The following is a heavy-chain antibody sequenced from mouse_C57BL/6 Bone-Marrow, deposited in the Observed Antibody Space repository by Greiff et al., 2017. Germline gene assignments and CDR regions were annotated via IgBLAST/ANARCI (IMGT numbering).Heavy chain of an antibody. CDR3: ARTHWDGYFDY. V-gene: IGHV8-8*01. D-gene: IGHD4-1*01. CDR2: IWWDDDK. Sequence: QVTLKVCGPGILQPSQTLSLTCSFSGFSLSTSGMGLGWNRQPSGMGLEWLAHIWWDDDKYYNPALKSRLTISKDTSKNQVFRKIADVDTADTATYYCARTHWDGYFDYWGQGTTVTVSA. CDR1: GFSLSTSGMG. J-gene: IGHJ2*01.